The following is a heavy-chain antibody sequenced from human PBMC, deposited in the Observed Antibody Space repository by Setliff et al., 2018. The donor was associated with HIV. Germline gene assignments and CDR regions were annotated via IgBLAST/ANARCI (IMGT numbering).Heavy chain of an antibody. CDR2: IYYSGST. D-gene: IGHD3-22*01. J-gene: IGHJ6*03. CDR3: ARGRSRYYYDGSGYYVDY. V-gene: IGHV4-59*08. Sequence: TLSLTCTVSGGSISSYYWSWIRQPPGKGLEWIGYIYYSGSTNYNPSLKSRVTISVDTSKNQFSLKLNSVTAADTAVYYCARGRSRYYYDGSGYYVDYWGKGTTVTVS. CDR1: GGSISSYY.